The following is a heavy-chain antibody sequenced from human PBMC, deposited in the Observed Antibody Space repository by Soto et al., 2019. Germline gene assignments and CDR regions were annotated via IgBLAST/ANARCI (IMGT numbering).Heavy chain of an antibody. V-gene: IGHV1-69*13. J-gene: IGHJ5*02. D-gene: IGHD6-6*01. CDR2: IIPIFGTA. CDR1: GGTFSSYA. Sequence: SVKVSCKASGGTFSSYAISWVRQAPGQGLEWMGGIIPIFGTANYAQKFQGRVTITADESTSTAYMELSSLRSEDTAVYYCAGFRQQLVRAYNWFDPWGQGTLVTGSS. CDR3: AGFRQQLVRAYNWFDP.